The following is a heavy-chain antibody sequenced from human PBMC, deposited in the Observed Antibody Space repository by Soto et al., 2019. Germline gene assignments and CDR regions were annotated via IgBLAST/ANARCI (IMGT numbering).Heavy chain of an antibody. D-gene: IGHD3-9*01. CDR1: GYIFTDYY. CDR2: INPNSGDT. J-gene: IGHJ4*02. V-gene: IGHV1-2*06. Sequence: GASVKVSCKASGYIFTDYYMHWVRQAPGQELEWMGRINPNSGDTNYAQKFQGRVTMTEDTSTDTTYMELSSLRSEDTAVYYCATDSTLRYFDWFPKPLDYWGQGTLVTVSS. CDR3: ATDSTLRYFDWFPKPLDY.